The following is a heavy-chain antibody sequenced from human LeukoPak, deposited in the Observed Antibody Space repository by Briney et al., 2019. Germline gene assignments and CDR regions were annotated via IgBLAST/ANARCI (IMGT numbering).Heavy chain of an antibody. CDR1: GDSISSRSYY. Sequence: NPSETLSLTCTVSGDSISSRSYYWGWIRQPPGKGLEWIGSIYYSGSTYYNPSLKSRVTISVNTPNNQFSLKLSSVTAADTAVYYCARYGRRGLLHGFDIWGQGTMVTVSS. CDR2: IYYSGST. D-gene: IGHD2-15*01. CDR3: ARYGRRGLLHGFDI. J-gene: IGHJ3*02. V-gene: IGHV4-39*01.